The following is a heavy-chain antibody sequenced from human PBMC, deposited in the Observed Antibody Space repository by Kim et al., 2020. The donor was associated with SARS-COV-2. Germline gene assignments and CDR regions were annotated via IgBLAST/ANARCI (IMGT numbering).Heavy chain of an antibody. V-gene: IGHV3-43*02. CDR3: AKEGSGFGLHYYYYGMDV. D-gene: IGHD3-10*01. CDR1: GFTFDDYA. CDR2: ISGDGGST. Sequence: GGSLRLSCAASGFTFDDYAMHWVRQAPGKGLEWVSLISGDGGSTYYADSVKGRFTISRDNSKNSLYLQMNSLRTEDTALYYCAKEGSGFGLHYYYYGMDVWGQGTTVTVSS. J-gene: IGHJ6*02.